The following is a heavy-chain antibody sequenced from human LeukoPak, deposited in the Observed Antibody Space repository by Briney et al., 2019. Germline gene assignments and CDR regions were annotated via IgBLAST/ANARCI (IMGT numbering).Heavy chain of an antibody. CDR2: IIPIFGTA. D-gene: IGHD2-2*01. J-gene: IGHJ3*02. V-gene: IGHV1-69*05. CDR3: ARDAALGYCSSTSSHCAFDI. Sequence: SVKVSCKASGGTFSSYAISWVRQAPGQGLEWMGGIIPIFGTANYAQKFQGRVTITTDESTSTAYMELSSLRSEDTAVYYCARDAALGYCSSTSSHCAFDIWGQGTMVTVSS. CDR1: GGTFSSYA.